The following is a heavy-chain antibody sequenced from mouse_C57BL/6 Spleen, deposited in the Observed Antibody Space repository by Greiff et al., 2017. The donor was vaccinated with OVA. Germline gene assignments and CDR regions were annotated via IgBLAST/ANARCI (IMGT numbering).Heavy chain of an antibody. CDR1: GYTFTSYW. V-gene: IGHV1-52*01. J-gene: IGHJ2*01. CDR3: ARDGSSLYYFDY. Sequence: QVQLQQPGAELVRPGSSVKLSCKASGYTFTSYWMHWVKQRPIQGLEWIGNIDPSDSETHYNQKFKDKATLTVDKSSCTAYMQLSSLTSDDSAVYYCARDGSSLYYFDYWGQGTTLTVSS. D-gene: IGHD1-1*01. CDR2: IDPSDSET.